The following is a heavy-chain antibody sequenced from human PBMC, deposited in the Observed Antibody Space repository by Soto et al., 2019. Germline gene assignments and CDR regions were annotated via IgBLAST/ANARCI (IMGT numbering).Heavy chain of an antibody. Sequence: QVQLQESGPGLVKPSGTLSLTCAVSSGSISSSNWWSWVRQPPGKGLEWIGEIYHSGSTNYNPSLKSRVTISVDKSKNQFSLKLSSVTAADTAVYYCAGPGLDYGDYAYAFDIWGQGTMVTVSS. D-gene: IGHD4-17*01. CDR3: AGPGLDYGDYAYAFDI. CDR2: IYHSGST. V-gene: IGHV4-4*02. J-gene: IGHJ3*02. CDR1: SGSISSSNW.